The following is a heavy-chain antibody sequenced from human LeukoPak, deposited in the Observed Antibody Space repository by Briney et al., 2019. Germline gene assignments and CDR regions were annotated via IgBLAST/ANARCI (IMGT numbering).Heavy chain of an antibody. J-gene: IGHJ4*02. V-gene: IGHV1-18*01. CDR3: ARVVRKIFGVVIFDY. Sequence: ASVKVSCKASGYTFTSYGISWVRQAPGQGLEWMGWISAYNGNTNYALKLQGRVTMTTDTSTSTAYMELRSLRSDDTAVYYCARVVRKIFGVVIFDYWGQGTLVTVSS. D-gene: IGHD3-3*01. CDR2: ISAYNGNT. CDR1: GYTFTSYG.